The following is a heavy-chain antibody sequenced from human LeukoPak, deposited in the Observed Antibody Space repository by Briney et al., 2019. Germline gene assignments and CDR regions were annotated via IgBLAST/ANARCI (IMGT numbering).Heavy chain of an antibody. V-gene: IGHV3-30-3*01. Sequence: GGSLRLSCAASGITFSNYPMHWVRQAPGKGLECVAVISYDGSNKYYVDSVKGRFTISRDNSKNTLYLQMNSLRGEDTAVYYCARGFNDVEAAMVGIDYWGQGTLVTVSA. CDR2: ISYDGSNK. CDR3: ARGFNDVEAAMVGIDY. CDR1: GITFSNYP. J-gene: IGHJ4*02. D-gene: IGHD5-18*01.